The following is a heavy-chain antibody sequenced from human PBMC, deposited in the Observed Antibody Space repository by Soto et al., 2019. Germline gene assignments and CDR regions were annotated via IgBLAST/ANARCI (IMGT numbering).Heavy chain of an antibody. Sequence: PGGSLRLSCAASGFTVGSNYMSWVRQAPGKGLEWVSVIYSEGTPYYADSVKGRFTISRENSNNTLYLHMNNLRAADTAVYYCARSTYYDSLTGSYYYYAMDVWGQGTTVTVSS. CDR3: ARSTYYDSLTGSYYYYAMDV. CDR1: GFTVGSNY. D-gene: IGHD3-9*01. CDR2: IYSEGTP. V-gene: IGHV3-53*01. J-gene: IGHJ6*02.